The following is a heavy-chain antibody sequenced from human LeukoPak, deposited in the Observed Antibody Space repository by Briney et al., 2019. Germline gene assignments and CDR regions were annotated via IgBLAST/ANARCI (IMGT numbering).Heavy chain of an antibody. CDR3: ARGGDYSRWFDP. CDR1: GGSFSGYY. J-gene: IGHJ5*02. D-gene: IGHD4-17*01. Sequence: PSETLSLTCAVYGGSFSGYYWSWIRQPPGKGLEWIGEINHSGSTNYNPSLKSRVTISVDTSKNQFSLKLSSVTAADTAVYYCARGGDYSRWFDPWGQGTLVTVSS. V-gene: IGHV4-34*01. CDR2: INHSGST.